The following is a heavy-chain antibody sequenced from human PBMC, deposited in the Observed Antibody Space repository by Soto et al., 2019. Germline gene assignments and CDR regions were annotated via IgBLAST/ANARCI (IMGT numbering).Heavy chain of an antibody. J-gene: IGHJ6*02. Sequence: QVQLVQSGAEVKKPGASVKVSCKASGYTFTGYYMHWVRQAPGQGLEWMGWINPNSGVTDYAQKFQGRVTMTRVTSISTAYMELSSLRSDDTAVYYCARTGYCSDTRCYYGQDYYYYFGLDVWGQGTTVTVS. V-gene: IGHV1-2*02. CDR3: ARTGYCSDTRCYYGQDYYYYFGLDV. D-gene: IGHD2-2*01. CDR2: INPNSGVT. CDR1: GYTFTGYY.